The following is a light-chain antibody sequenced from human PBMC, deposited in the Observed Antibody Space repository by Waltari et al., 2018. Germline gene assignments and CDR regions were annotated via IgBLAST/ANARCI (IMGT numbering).Light chain of an antibody. CDR3: QQYYSNPLA. CDR2: WAS. J-gene: IGKJ4*01. Sequence: DIVMTQSPDSLAVSLGERATINCKSSQSVLYSSNNKNYLAWYQQKPGQPPKLLIYWASTREYGVPDRFSGSGSGTDFTLTISSLQAEDVAVYYCQQYYSNPLAFGGGTKVEIK. V-gene: IGKV4-1*01. CDR1: QSVLYSSNNKNY.